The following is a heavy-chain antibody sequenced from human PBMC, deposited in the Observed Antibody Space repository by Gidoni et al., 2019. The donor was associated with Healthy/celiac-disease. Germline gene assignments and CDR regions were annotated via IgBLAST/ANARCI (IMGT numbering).Heavy chain of an antibody. CDR1: GSTFSSYA. CDR3: ARDPRGGYSGYEHYYYYGMDV. CDR2: ISYDGSNK. D-gene: IGHD5-12*01. J-gene: IGHJ6*02. Sequence: QVQLVESGGGVVQPGRSLSLSCAATGSTFSSYAMPWVRQAPGKGLEWVAVISYDGSNKYYSDSVKGRFTISRDNSKNTLYLQMNSLIAEDTAVYYCARDPRGGYSGYEHYYYYGMDVWGQGTTVTVSS. V-gene: IGHV3-30-3*01.